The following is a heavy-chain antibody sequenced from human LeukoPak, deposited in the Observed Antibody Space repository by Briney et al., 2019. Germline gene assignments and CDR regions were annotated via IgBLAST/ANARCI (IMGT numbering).Heavy chain of an antibody. J-gene: IGHJ4*02. Sequence: SEILSLTCAVYGGSFSGYYWSWIRQPPGKGLEWIGEINHSGSTNYNPSLKSRVTISVDTSKNQFSLKLSSVTAADTAVYYCARGGDFWSGSGFDYWGQGTLVTVSS. V-gene: IGHV4-34*01. CDR1: GGSFSGYY. D-gene: IGHD3-3*01. CDR3: ARGGDFWSGSGFDY. CDR2: INHSGST.